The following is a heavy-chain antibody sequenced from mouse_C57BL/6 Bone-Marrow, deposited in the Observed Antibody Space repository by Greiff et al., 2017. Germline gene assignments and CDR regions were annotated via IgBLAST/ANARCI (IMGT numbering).Heavy chain of an antibody. D-gene: IGHD2-12*01. CDR2: IHPNSGST. J-gene: IGHJ1*03. V-gene: IGHV1-64*01. CDR1: GYTFTSYW. CDR3: EGLRRGDFDV. Sequence: VQLQQPGAELVKPGASVKLSCKASGYTFTSYWMHWVKQRPGQGLEWIGLIHPNSGSTNYNEQFKSKATLTVDKSSSTAYMQLNSLPSEDSAVYYYEGLRRGDFDVWGTGTTVTVSS.